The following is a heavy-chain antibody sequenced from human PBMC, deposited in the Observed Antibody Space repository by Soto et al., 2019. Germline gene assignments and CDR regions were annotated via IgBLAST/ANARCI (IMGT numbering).Heavy chain of an antibody. V-gene: IGHV3-48*01. CDR1: GFTFSSYS. CDR2: ISSSSSTI. Sequence: GGSLRLSCAASGFTFSSYSMNWVRQAPGKGLEWVSYISSSSSTIYYADSVKGRFTISRDNAKNSLYLQMNSLRAEDTAVYYCARDLLRNYMDVWGKGTTVTVSS. CDR3: ARDLLRNYMDV. J-gene: IGHJ6*03.